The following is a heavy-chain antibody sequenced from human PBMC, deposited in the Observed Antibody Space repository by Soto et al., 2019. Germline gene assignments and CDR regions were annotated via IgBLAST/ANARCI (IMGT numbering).Heavy chain of an antibody. CDR3: ASGSLAWPIAPFDY. CDR1: GYTFTNYI. CDR2: ISAYNGNT. J-gene: IGHJ4*02. D-gene: IGHD1-26*01. V-gene: IGHV1-18*01. Sequence: QVQLVQSGGEVKKPGASVRVSCKASGYTFTNYIINWVRQAPGQGLEWMGWISAYNGNTEFAQKLQGRVTMTTDTSTSTVYMELRSLISDERAVYYCASGSLAWPIAPFDYWGQGTLVNVSS.